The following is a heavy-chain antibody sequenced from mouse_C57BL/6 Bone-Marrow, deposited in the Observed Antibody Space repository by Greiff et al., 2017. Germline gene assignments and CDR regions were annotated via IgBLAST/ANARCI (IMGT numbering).Heavy chain of an antibody. Sequence: EVKVVESGGDLVKPGGSLKLSCAASGFTFSSYGMSWVRQTPDKRLEWVATISSGGSYTYYPDSVKGRFTISRDNAKNTLYLQMSSLKSEDTAMYYCARRYSNPFAYWGQETLVTVSA. CDR1: GFTFSSYG. V-gene: IGHV5-6*02. D-gene: IGHD2-5*01. CDR3: ARRYSNPFAY. CDR2: ISSGGSYT. J-gene: IGHJ3*01.